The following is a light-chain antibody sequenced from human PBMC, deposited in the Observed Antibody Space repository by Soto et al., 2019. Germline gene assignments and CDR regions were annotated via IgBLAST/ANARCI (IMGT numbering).Light chain of an antibody. J-gene: IGLJ3*02. CDR1: SSDVGGYNH. CDR3: CAYVGSGNWV. CDR2: EVS. Sequence: QSVLTQPASVSGSPGQSITISCTGTSSDVGGYNHVSWYQQHPGKAPKLMIYEVSSRPSGVPNRFSGSKSANTASLTISGLQAEDEADYYCCAYVGSGNWVFGGGTKLTVL. V-gene: IGLV2-14*01.